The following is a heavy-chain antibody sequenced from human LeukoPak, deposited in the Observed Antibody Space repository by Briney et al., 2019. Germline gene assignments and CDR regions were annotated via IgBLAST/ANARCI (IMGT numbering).Heavy chain of an antibody. CDR2: INPSGGST. V-gene: IGHV1-46*01. CDR1: GYTFTSYF. CDR3: ARERSYSGGYYVWYFDL. J-gene: IGHJ2*01. D-gene: IGHD1-26*01. Sequence: GASVKVSCKASGYTFTSYFIHWVRQAPGQGLEWMGIINPSGGSTNYAQKFQGRVTMTTDTSTSTAYMELKSLRSNDTAMYYCARERSYSGGYYVWYFDLWGHGTLVTVSS.